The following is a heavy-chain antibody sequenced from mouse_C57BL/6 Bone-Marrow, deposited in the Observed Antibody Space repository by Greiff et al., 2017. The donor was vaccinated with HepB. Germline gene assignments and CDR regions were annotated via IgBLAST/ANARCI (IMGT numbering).Heavy chain of an antibody. CDR1: GYTFTSYG. D-gene: IGHD2-4*01. J-gene: IGHJ3*01. Sequence: VMLVESGAELARPGASVKLSCKASGYTFTSYGISWVKQRTGQGLEWIGEIYPRSGNTYYNEKFKGKATLTADKSSSTAYMELRSLTSEDSAVYFCARQDYDYSYWGQGTLVTVSA. V-gene: IGHV1-81*01. CDR2: IYPRSGNT. CDR3: ARQDYDYSY.